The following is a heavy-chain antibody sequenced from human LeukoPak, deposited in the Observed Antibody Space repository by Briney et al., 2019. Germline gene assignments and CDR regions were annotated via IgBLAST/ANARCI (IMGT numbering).Heavy chain of an antibody. CDR1: GYTFTSYD. CDR3: ARTSSWYPLYYYYYGMDV. V-gene: IGHV1-8*01. CDR2: MNPNSGNT. J-gene: IGHJ6*02. Sequence: AASVKVSCKASGYTFTSYDINWVRRATGQGLEWMGWMNPNSGNTGYAQKFQGRVTMTRNTSISTAYMELSSLRSEDTAVYYCARTSSWYPLYYYYYGMDVWGQGTTVTVSS. D-gene: IGHD6-13*01.